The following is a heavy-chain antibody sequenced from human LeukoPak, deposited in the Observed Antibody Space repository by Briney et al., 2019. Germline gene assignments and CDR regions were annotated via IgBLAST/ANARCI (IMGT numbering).Heavy chain of an antibody. CDR3: ARGRGPYGSGSYYYYYYYGMDV. CDR1: GGSFSGYY. Sequence: SETLSLTCAVYGGSFSGYYWSWIRQPPGKGLEWIGEINHRGSTNYNPSLKSRVTISVDTSKNQFSLKLSSVTAADTAVYYCARGRGPYGSGSYYYYYYYGMDVWGQGTTVTVSS. D-gene: IGHD3-10*01. J-gene: IGHJ6*02. CDR2: INHRGST. V-gene: IGHV4-34*01.